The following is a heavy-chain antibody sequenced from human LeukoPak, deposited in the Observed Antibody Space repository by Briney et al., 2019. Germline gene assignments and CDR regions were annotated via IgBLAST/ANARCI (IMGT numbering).Heavy chain of an antibody. CDR1: GFTFTTYN. V-gene: IGHV3-48*01. CDR3: ARMNYISSGWGAPFDY. Sequence: GGSLRLSCAASGFTFTTYNMNWVRQAPGKGLEWVSYISRTSSSIYYADSVKGRFTISRDNAGNSVYLQMNSLRAEDTAVYYCARMNYISSGWGAPFDYWGQGTLVTVSS. J-gene: IGHJ4*02. D-gene: IGHD1-7*01. CDR2: ISRTSSSI.